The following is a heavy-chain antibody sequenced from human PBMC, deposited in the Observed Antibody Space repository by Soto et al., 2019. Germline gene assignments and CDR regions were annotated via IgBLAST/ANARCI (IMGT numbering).Heavy chain of an antibody. CDR1: GFTFSSYS. CDR2: ISSSSSYI. V-gene: IGHV3-21*01. D-gene: IGHD3-10*01. J-gene: IGHJ6*02. CDR3: ARDLKVRGVNYYYYGMGV. Sequence: SLRLSCASSGFTFSSYSMNWVRQAPGKGLEWVSSISSSSSYIYYADSVKGRFTISRDNAKNSLYLQMNSLRAEDTAVYYCARDLKVRGVNYYYYGMGVWGQGTTVTVSS.